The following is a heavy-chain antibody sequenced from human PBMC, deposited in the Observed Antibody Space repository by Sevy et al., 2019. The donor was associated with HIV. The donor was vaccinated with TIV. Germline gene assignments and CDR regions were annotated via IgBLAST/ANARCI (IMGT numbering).Heavy chain of an antibody. V-gene: IGHV3-7*01. CDR3: AQETVGRFDS. J-gene: IGHJ4*02. CDR2: IKPDGSGK. Sequence: GGSLRLSCAASGFSFSAYWMNWVRQAPGKGLEWVANIKPDGSGKHYVDSAEGRFTISRDNAKNSLYLQMNSLRVEDTAMYYCAQETVGRFDSWGQGTLVTVSS. CDR1: GFSFSAYW. D-gene: IGHD1-26*01.